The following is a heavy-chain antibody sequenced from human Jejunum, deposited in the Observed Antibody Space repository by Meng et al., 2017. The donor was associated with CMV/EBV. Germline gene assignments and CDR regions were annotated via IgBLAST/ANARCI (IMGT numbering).Heavy chain of an antibody. CDR3: SRDRWSEGSADV. Sequence: AAAGFSLRSNGRNWVRQAPGKGLEWVASITLSGNTAYYAESMKGRFTISKDNSKNTLYLQMTSLTGDDTAVYYCSRDRWSEGSADVWGQGTVVTVSS. J-gene: IGHJ3*01. CDR1: GFSLRSNG. D-gene: IGHD6-13*01. CDR2: ITLSGNTA. V-gene: IGHV3-23*01.